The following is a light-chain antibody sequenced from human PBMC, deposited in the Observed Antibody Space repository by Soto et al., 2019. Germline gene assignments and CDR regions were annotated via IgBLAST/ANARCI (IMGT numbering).Light chain of an antibody. J-gene: IGKJ1*01. V-gene: IGKV1-5*01. CDR3: QQYNSYPGT. Sequence: DIQMTQSPSSLSASGGDRVTITCXASQSIGTNLNWYQQRPGKAPKLLIYDASSLESGVPSRFSGSGSGTEFTLTISSLQPDDFATYYCQQYNSYPGTFGQGTKVDIK. CDR1: QSIGTN. CDR2: DAS.